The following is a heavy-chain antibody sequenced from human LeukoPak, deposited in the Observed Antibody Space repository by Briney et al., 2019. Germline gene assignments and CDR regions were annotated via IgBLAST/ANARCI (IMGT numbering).Heavy chain of an antibody. J-gene: IGHJ5*02. CDR1: GGSIRSSYYY. CDR3: ARGWFDP. Sequence: PSETLSLTCTVSGGSIRSSYYYWGWIRQPPGKGLEWIGYIYYSGSTNYNPSLKSRVTISVDTSKNQFSLKLSSVTAADTAVYYCARGWFDPWGQGTLVTVSS. V-gene: IGHV4-61*05. CDR2: IYYSGST.